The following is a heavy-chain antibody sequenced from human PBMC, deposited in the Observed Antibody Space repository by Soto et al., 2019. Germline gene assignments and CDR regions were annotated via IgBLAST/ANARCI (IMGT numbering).Heavy chain of an antibody. D-gene: IGHD4-17*01. CDR3: ARTMTTVTTSDY. V-gene: IGHV3-21*01. J-gene: IGHJ4*02. CDR1: GFTFSSYS. CDR2: ISSSSSYI. Sequence: PGGSLRLSCAASGFTFSSYSMNWVRQAPGKGLEWVSSISSSSSYIYYADSVKGRFTISRDNAKNSLYLQMNSLGAEDTAVYYCARTMTTVTTSDYWGQGTLVTVSS.